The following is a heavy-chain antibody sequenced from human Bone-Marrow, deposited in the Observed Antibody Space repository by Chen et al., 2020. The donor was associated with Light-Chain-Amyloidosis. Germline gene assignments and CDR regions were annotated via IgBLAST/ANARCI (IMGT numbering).Heavy chain of an antibody. CDR2: IKSERDGGTT. J-gene: IGHJ4*02. CDR3: ASDGGLVVVEAAV. D-gene: IGHD2-21*01. CDR1: GFSFSNAW. V-gene: IGHV3-15*01. Sequence: EVRLVESGGGGVKPGGSLRLLCEAPGFSFSNAWVTWVRQAPGKGREWLGRIKSERDGGTTAFAASVQGRFGISRDQTRNPVYLQMSSLKSDDTAIYYCASDGGLVVVEAAVWGQGTQVTVSS.